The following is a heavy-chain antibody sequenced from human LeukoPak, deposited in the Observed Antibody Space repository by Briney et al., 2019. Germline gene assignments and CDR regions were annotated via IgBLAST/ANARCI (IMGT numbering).Heavy chain of an antibody. J-gene: IGHJ4*02. CDR1: GYTFTGYY. D-gene: IGHD3-22*01. Sequence: ASVKVSCKASGYTFTGYYMHWVRQAPGQGLEWMGWINPNSGGTNYAQKFQGRVTMTRDTSISTAYMELRSLRSDDTAVYYCARALYYDSSGYYYCFDYWGQGTLVTVSS. CDR3: ARALYYDSSGYYYCFDY. CDR2: INPNSGGT. V-gene: IGHV1-2*02.